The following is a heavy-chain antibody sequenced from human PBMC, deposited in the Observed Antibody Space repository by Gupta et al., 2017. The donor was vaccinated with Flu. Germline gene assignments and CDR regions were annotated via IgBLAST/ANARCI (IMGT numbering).Heavy chain of an antibody. CDR1: ISTSNCY. Sequence: ISTSNCYWGWIRQPPGKGLEWIGNIYYSGITYYNPSLKSRVTISLDTSKNQFSLKLSSVTAADTAVYYCARPYYYDSSGYLLGDDYWGQGTLVTVSS. CDR3: ARPYYYDSSGYLLGDDY. J-gene: IGHJ4*02. V-gene: IGHV4-39*01. CDR2: IYYSGIT. D-gene: IGHD3-22*01.